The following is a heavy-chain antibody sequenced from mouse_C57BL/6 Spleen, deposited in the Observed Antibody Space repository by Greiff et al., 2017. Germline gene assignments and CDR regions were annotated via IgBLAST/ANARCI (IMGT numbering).Heavy chain of an antibody. Sequence: VQLQQPGAELVKPGASVKMSCKASGYTFTSYWITCVKQRPGQGLEWIGDIYPGSGSTNYNEKFKSKATLTVDTSSSTAYMQLSSLTSEDSAVYYCARSGTTVVDDYWGQGTTLTVSS. D-gene: IGHD1-1*01. CDR3: ARSGTTVVDDY. V-gene: IGHV1-55*01. CDR1: GYTFTSYW. J-gene: IGHJ2*01. CDR2: IYPGSGST.